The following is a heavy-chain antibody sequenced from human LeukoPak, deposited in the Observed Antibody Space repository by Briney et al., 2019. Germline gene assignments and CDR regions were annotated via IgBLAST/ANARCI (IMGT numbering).Heavy chain of an antibody. V-gene: IGHV1-2*02. CDR3: ASSSYYYYYMDV. J-gene: IGHJ6*03. CDR1: GYTFTGYY. CDR2: INPNSGGT. Sequence: ASVKVSCKASGYTFTGYYMHWVRQAPGQGLAWMGWINPNSGGTNYAQKFQGRVTITSATSISTAYMALSRLRSDDTPVYSSASSSYYYYYMDVWGKGTTVTVSS.